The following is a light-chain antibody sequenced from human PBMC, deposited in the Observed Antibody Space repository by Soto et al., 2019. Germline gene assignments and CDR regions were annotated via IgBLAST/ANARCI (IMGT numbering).Light chain of an antibody. Sequence: QSALTQPRSVSGSPGQSLTISCTGTSSDVGGYNYVSWYQQRPGKVPKLMIYDVTKRPSGVPDRFSGSKSGNTASLTISGLQSEDEADYYCCSHAGSYTYVFGTGTKVTVL. J-gene: IGLJ1*01. CDR1: SSDVGGYNY. CDR2: DVT. V-gene: IGLV2-11*01. CDR3: CSHAGSYTYV.